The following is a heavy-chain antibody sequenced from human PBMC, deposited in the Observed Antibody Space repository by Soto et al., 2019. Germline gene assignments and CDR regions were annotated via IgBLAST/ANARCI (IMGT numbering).Heavy chain of an antibody. V-gene: IGHV3-33*01. J-gene: IGHJ4*02. CDR2: IWYDGSNK. D-gene: IGHD3-10*01. CDR3: ARDRGITMVRGVITGIDY. CDR1: GFTFSSYV. Sequence: GGSRRRSWAASGFTFSSYVMHWVRQAPGKGLEWVAVIWYDGSNKYYADSVKGRFTISRDNSKNTLYLQMNSLRAEDTAVYYCARDRGITMVRGVITGIDYWGQGTLVTVSS.